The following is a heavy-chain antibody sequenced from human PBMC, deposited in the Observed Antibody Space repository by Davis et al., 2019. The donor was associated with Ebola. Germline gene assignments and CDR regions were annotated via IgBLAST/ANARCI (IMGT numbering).Heavy chain of an antibody. Sequence: GESLKISCAASGFTFSGSAMHWVRQASGKGLEWVGRIRSKANSYATAYAASVKGRFTISRDDSKNTAYLQMNSLKTEDTAVYYCARGPYYYYYGMDVWGQGTTVTVSS. CDR1: GFTFSGSA. CDR2: IRSKANSYAT. CDR3: ARGPYYYYYGMDV. V-gene: IGHV3-73*01. J-gene: IGHJ6*02.